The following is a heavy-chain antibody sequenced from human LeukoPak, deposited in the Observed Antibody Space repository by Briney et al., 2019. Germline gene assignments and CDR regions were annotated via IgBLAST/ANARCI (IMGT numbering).Heavy chain of an antibody. Sequence: GGSLRLSCAASGFTSSSYAMSLVRQAPGKGLEWVSAISGSGGSTYYADSVKGRFTISRDNSKNTLYLQMNSLRAEDTAVYYCAKDPLSSGYYYVDFDYWGQGTLVTVSS. D-gene: IGHD3-22*01. CDR2: ISGSGGST. J-gene: IGHJ4*02. CDR1: GFTSSSYA. V-gene: IGHV3-23*01. CDR3: AKDPLSSGYYYVDFDY.